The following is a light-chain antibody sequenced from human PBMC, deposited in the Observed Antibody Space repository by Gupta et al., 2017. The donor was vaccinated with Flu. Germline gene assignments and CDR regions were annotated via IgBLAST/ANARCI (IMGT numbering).Light chain of an antibody. CDR3: QQYDNWPLT. CDR2: GAS. Sequence: ETVMTQSPATLSMSLGETATLSCTASQSVSSNLAWYQQMPGQAPRLLIYGASTRAARIPARFSGSGSGTEFTLTISHLQSDDFALYFCQQYDNWPLTFGGGTKVEIK. J-gene: IGKJ4*01. V-gene: IGKV3-15*01. CDR1: QSVSSN.